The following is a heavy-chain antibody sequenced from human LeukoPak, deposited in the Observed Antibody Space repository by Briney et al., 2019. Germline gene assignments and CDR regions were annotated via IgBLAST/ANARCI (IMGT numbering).Heavy chain of an antibody. J-gene: IGHJ3*02. Sequence: GGSLRLSCAASGFTFSSYAMSWVRQAPGKGLEWVSAISGSGGSTYYADSVKGRFTISRDNSKNTLYLQMNSLRAEDTAVYYCAKDRDYYGSGETDAFDIWGQGTMVTVSS. D-gene: IGHD3-10*01. CDR2: ISGSGGST. CDR3: AKDRDYYGSGETDAFDI. CDR1: GFTFSSYA. V-gene: IGHV3-23*01.